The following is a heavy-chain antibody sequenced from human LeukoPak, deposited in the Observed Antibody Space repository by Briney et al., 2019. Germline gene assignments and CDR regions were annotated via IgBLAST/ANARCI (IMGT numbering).Heavy chain of an antibody. D-gene: IGHD5-24*01. V-gene: IGHV4-34*01. Sequence: SETLSLTCAVYGGSFSRYYWSWIRQSPGKGLEWIAEIDHRGDTNYNPSVKSRVTISVDTSKNQFSLKMRSLSAADTALYYCARGATISATGYFDFWGQGTLVTVSS. J-gene: IGHJ4*03. CDR3: ARGATISATGYFDF. CDR1: GGSFSRYY. CDR2: IDHRGDT.